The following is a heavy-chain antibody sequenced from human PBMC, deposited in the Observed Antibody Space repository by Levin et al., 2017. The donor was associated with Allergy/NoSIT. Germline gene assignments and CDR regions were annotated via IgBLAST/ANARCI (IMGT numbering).Heavy chain of an antibody. V-gene: IGHV3-23*01. CDR2: IDSTGGST. CDR3: WKGPWSYSGGYYNY. D-gene: IGHD1-26*01. Sequence: GGSLRLSCAASGFTFGTYAMAWVRQAPGKGLEWVSVIDSTGGSTYYADSVKGRFTISRDNSNNMVFLQMSSLRAEDTAVYFCWKGPWSYSGGYYNYWGPGTLVTVSS. J-gene: IGHJ4*02. CDR1: GFTFGTYA.